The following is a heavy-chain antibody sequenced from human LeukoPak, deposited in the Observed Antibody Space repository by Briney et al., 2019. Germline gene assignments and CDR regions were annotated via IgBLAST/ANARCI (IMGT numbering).Heavy chain of an antibody. CDR3: AKSYYWDY. J-gene: IGHJ4*02. V-gene: IGHV3-11*03. D-gene: IGHD3-22*01. CDR1: GFTFSDYY. CDR2: IRSGNSYT. Sequence: GGSLRLSCAASGFTFSDYYMNWIRQAPGKGLEWISYIRSGNSYTHYADSVQGRFTISRDNAKNSLYLQMNSLRAEDTAVYYCAKSYYWDYWGQGTLVTVSS.